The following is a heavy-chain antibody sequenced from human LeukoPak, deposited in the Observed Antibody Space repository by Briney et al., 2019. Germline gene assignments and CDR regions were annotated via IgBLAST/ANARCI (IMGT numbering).Heavy chain of an antibody. V-gene: IGHV4-38-2*01. CDR1: GYSITNGGY. D-gene: IGHD3-10*01. J-gene: IGHJ4*02. Sequence: PSETLSLTCVVSGYSITNGGYWCWIRPSPGKGLEWIARIYNSASTHYNPSLRSRVTILVDTSKNEFSLKMRAVTAADTAVYYCARNSTSGFFDYWGQGTLATVSS. CDR3: ARNSTSGFFDY. CDR2: IYNSAST.